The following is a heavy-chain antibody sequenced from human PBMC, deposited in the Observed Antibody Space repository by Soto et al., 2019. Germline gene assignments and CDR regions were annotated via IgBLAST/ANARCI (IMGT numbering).Heavy chain of an antibody. D-gene: IGHD2-2*01. Sequence: GGSLRHSCAASGFTFSSYSMNWVRQALGKGLEWVSFISSSSSYICYADSVKGRFTISRDNAKNSLYLQMNSLRAEETAVYYWARGLVVPIDYWGQGTLVTVSS. V-gene: IGHV3-21*01. CDR2: ISSSSSYI. J-gene: IGHJ4*02. CDR3: ARGLVVPIDY. CDR1: GFTFSSYS.